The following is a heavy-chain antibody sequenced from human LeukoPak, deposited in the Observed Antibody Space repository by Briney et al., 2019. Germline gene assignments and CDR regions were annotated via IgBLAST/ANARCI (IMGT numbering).Heavy chain of an antibody. D-gene: IGHD3-3*02. J-gene: IGHJ4*02. CDR2: ISGSGGNT. CDR3: AKAAFSRTSYFDY. V-gene: IGHV3-23*01. CDR1: GFTFSTYT. Sequence: GGSLRLSCAASGFTFSTYTMSWVRQAPGKGLEWVSAISGSGGNTYYADSVKGRFTISRDNSKNTLYLQMHSLRADDTAVYYCAKAAFSRTSYFDYWGQGTLVTASS.